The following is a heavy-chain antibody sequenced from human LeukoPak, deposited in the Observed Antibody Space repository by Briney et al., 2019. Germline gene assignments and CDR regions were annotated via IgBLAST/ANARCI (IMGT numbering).Heavy chain of an antibody. J-gene: IGHJ4*02. Sequence: GGSLRLSCAASGFTLSSYAMSWVRHAPGKGLEWVSAISGSGGSTYYADSVKGRFTISRDNSKNTLYLQMNSLRAEDTAVYYCAKDPTLYSSGWPDYWGQGTLVTVPS. CDR1: GFTLSSYA. V-gene: IGHV3-23*01. D-gene: IGHD6-19*01. CDR2: ISGSGGST. CDR3: AKDPTLYSSGWPDY.